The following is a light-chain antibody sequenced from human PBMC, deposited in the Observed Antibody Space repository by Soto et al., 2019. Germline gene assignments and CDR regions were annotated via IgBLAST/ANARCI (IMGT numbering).Light chain of an antibody. CDR3: SSYAGSTPYV. V-gene: IGLV2-8*01. CDR2: EVS. Sequence: QSALTQPPSASGSPGQSVTISCTGTSSDVGGYNYVSWYQQHPGKAPKLMIYEVSKRPSGVPDRFSGSKSGNTASLTVSGLQAEYEAEYYCSSYAGSTPYVFGTGTKLTVL. CDR1: SSDVGGYNY. J-gene: IGLJ1*01.